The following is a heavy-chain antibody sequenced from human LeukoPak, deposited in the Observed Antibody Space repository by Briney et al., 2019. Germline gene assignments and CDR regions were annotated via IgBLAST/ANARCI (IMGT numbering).Heavy chain of an antibody. CDR1: GFTFSSYS. J-gene: IGHJ5*02. Sequence: GGSLRLSCAASGFTFSSYSMNWVRQAPGKGLEWVSSISSSSSFIYYADSVKGRFTISRDNAKNSLYLQMNSLRAEDTAVYYCARDLPYCSGGSCYRWFDPWGQGTLVTVSS. CDR2: ISSSSSFI. D-gene: IGHD2-15*01. V-gene: IGHV3-21*01. CDR3: ARDLPYCSGGSCYRWFDP.